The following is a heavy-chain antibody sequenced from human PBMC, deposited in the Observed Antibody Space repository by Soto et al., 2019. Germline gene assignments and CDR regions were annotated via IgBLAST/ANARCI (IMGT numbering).Heavy chain of an antibody. V-gene: IGHV3-7*01. Sequence: GGSLRLSCAASGFNFSTYHMGWVRQAPGKGLEWVANIAEDGSKKDYADSVKGRFTVSRDNADNSLHLQMHSLRVEDTALYYCVRGGAALHHWGQGAWVTVSS. D-gene: IGHD1-26*01. CDR2: IAEDGSKK. CDR3: VRGGAALHH. CDR1: GFNFSTYH. J-gene: IGHJ5*02.